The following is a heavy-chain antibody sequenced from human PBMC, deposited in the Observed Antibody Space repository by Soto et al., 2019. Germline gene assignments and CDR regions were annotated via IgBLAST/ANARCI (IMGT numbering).Heavy chain of an antibody. Sequence: QVQLVESGGGVVQPGGSLRLSCAASGFTFSNFVMHWVRQAPGKGLEWVAATSYDGTNKDHAASVKGRFTISRDNSKNTLYLQMNSLRHEDTAVYFCARERAIAATGIFHYWGQGTLVTVSS. CDR2: TSYDGTNK. J-gene: IGHJ4*02. CDR3: ARERAIAATGIFHY. D-gene: IGHD6-13*01. CDR1: GFTFSNFV. V-gene: IGHV3-30*04.